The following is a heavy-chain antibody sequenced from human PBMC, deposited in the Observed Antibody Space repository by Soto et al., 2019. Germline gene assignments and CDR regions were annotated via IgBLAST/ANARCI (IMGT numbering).Heavy chain of an antibody. CDR3: ARGGGVYYFDY. CDR1: GGSISSYY. V-gene: IGHV4-59*01. CDR2: IYYSGIT. D-gene: IGHD2-8*02. J-gene: IGHJ4*02. Sequence: PSETLSLTCTVSGGSISSYYWSWIRQPPGKGLEWIGYIYYSGITDYNPSLKSRVTISVDTSKSQLSLKLSSVTAADTAVYYCARGGGVYYFDYWGQGTLVTVSS.